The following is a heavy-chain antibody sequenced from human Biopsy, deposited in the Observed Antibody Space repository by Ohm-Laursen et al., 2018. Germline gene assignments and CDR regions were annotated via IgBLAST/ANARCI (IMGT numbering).Heavy chain of an antibody. Sequence: SVNVSCKASGDSFTSYAIGSVRQAPGHGHEWMGGIIPIPNVATYAQKFQGRITTTADESTSTAYMELSSLTSDDTAVYFCARGEGSSWFDPWGHGTLVTVSS. CDR3: ARGEGSSWFDP. V-gene: IGHV1-69*10. CDR1: GDSFTSYA. CDR2: IIPIPNVA. D-gene: IGHD1-26*01. J-gene: IGHJ5*02.